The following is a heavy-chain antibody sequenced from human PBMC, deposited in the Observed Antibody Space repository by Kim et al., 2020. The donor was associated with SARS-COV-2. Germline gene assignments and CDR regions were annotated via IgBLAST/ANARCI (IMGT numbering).Heavy chain of an antibody. CDR3: ARDQGKPNYYYYYYMDV. J-gene: IGHJ6*03. D-gene: IGHD6-13*01. V-gene: IGHV4-59*01. Sequence: LKSRVTISVDTSKNQFSLKLSSVTAADTAVYYCARDQGKPNYYYYYYMDVWGKGTTVTVSS.